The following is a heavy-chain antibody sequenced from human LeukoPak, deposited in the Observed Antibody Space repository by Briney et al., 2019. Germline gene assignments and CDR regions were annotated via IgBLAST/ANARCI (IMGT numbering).Heavy chain of an antibody. V-gene: IGHV3-30*18. CDR3: AKPVDGSSWPATFDC. CDR2: ISYDGSNK. J-gene: IGHJ4*02. Sequence: GGSLRLSCTVSGFTVSSNSMSWVRQAPGKGLEWVAVISYDGSNKHYADSVKGRFTISRDNSKNTLYLQMNSLRAEDTAVYYCAKPVDGSSWPATFDCWGQGTLVTVSS. D-gene: IGHD6-13*01. CDR1: GFTVSSNS.